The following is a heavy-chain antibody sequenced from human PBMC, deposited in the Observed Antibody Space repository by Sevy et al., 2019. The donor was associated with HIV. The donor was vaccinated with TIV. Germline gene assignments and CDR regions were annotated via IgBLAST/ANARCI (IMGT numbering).Heavy chain of an antibody. CDR3: ASVRPCGGDCYFFDT. CDR1: GGTLNNYG. J-gene: IGHJ4*02. Sequence: ASVKVSCKASGGTLNNYGMNWVRQAPGQGLEWMGGIIPSVGIASYAQKIKGRAAISADTSTSTLYLEVGRLRSDDMAVYFCASVRPCGGDCYFFDTWGQGTLVTVSS. D-gene: IGHD2-21*02. V-gene: IGHV1-69*10. CDR2: IIPSVGIA.